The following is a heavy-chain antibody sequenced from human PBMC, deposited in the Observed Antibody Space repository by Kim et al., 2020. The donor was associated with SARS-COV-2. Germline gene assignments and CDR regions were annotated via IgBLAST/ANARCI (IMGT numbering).Heavy chain of an antibody. D-gene: IGHD3-10*01. CDR1: GYTFTSYA. V-gene: IGHV1-3*01. Sequence: ASVKVSCKASGYTFTSYAMHWVRQAPGQRLEWMGWINAGNGNTKYSQKFQGRVTITRDTSASTAYMELSSLRSEDTAVYYCARDYHGSGYWFDPWGQGTLVTVSS. CDR3: ARDYHGSGYWFDP. J-gene: IGHJ5*02. CDR2: INAGNGNT.